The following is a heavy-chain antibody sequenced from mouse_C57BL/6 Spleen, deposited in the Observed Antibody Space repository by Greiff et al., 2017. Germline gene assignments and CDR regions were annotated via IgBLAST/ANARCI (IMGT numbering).Heavy chain of an antibody. D-gene: IGHD1-1*02. CDR3: ARYRVPGGRAPAGYAMDY. CDR1: GFTFTDYY. CDR2: IRNKANGYTT. V-gene: IGHV7-3*01. Sequence: EVMLVESGGGLVQPGGSLSLSCAASGFTFTDYYMSWVRQPPGKALEWLGFIRNKANGYTTEYSASVKGRFTISSDNSQSILYLQMNALRAEDSATYYCARYRVPGGRAPAGYAMDYWGQGTSVTVSS. J-gene: IGHJ4*01.